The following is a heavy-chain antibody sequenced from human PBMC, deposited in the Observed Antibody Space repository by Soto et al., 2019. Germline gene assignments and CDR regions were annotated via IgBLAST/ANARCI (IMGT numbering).Heavy chain of an antibody. V-gene: IGHV3-74*01. Sequence: EVQLVESGGGLVQPGGSLRLSCAASGFTFSSNWMHWVRQGPGKGLVWVSRIDNDGGSRDYADSVKGRFTISRDNAKNTLYLEMSSLRAEDTAVYYCATGSGWYSPDYWGQGTLVTVSS. D-gene: IGHD6-19*01. CDR1: GFTFSSNW. J-gene: IGHJ4*02. CDR3: ATGSGWYSPDY. CDR2: IDNDGGSR.